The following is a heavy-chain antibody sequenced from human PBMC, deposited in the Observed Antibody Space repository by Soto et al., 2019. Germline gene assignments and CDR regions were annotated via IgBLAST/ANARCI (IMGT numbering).Heavy chain of an antibody. V-gene: IGHV3-48*02. CDR1: GFTFSSYS. D-gene: IGHD2-15*01. CDR2: ISRSSTTI. J-gene: IGHJ3*02. Sequence: GGSLRLSCAVSGFTFSSYSMNWVRQAPGKGLEWVSYISRSSTTIYYADSVKGRFTISRDNAKNSLYLQMNSLRDEDTAVYYCARDLRQVAAGPDAFDIWGQGTMVTVSS. CDR3: ARDLRQVAAGPDAFDI.